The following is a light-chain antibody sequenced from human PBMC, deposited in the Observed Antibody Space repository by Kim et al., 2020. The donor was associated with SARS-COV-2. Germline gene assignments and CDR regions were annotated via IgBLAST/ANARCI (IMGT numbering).Light chain of an antibody. CDR2: GAS. CDR3: QQYNNWPPIT. Sequence: SPGERATLSCRTSQSLSDNLAWYQQKPGQAPRLLSYGASTRATGIPARFSGSGSGTEFTLTISSLQSEDFAVYYCQQYNNWPPITFGQGTRLEIK. V-gene: IGKV3-15*01. J-gene: IGKJ5*01. CDR1: QSLSDN.